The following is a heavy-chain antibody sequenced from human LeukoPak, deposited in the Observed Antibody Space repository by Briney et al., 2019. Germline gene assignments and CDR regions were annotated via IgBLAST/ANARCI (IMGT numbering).Heavy chain of an antibody. CDR2: VSGGGGNT. Sequence: PGGSLRLSCAAAGFTFSNYGLSWVRQAPGKGLEWVSAVSGGGGNTYYADSVKGRFTISRDNAKNTVYLQMNSLRAEDTAVYYCAREATYYYDSSGYGDYWGQGTLVTVSS. J-gene: IGHJ4*02. CDR1: GFTFSNYG. D-gene: IGHD3-22*01. V-gene: IGHV3-23*01. CDR3: AREATYYYDSSGYGDY.